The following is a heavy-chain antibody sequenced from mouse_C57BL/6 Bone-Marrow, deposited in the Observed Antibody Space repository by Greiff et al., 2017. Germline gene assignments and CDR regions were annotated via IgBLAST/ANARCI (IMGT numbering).Heavy chain of an antibody. CDR3: VPYYYGSAYYDV. Sequence: QVQLQQSGAELARPGASVKLSCKASGYTFTSYGISWVKQRTGQGLEWIGEIYPRSGNTYYNEKFKGTATLPADKSSSTASMELSSLSSEASAVFICVPYYYGSAYYDVWGKGTTVTVSS. D-gene: IGHD1-1*01. V-gene: IGHV1-81*01. CDR1: GYTFTSYG. J-gene: IGHJ1*03. CDR2: IYPRSGNT.